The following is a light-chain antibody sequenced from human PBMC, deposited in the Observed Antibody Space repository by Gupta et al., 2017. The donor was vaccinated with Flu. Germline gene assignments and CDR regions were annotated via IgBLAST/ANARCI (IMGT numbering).Light chain of an antibody. V-gene: IGLV2-11*01. J-gene: IGLJ1*01. CDR2: DVS. Sequence: QSALTQPRSVSGSPGQSVTISCTGTSSDVGGYNYVSWYQQHPGKAPNLMIYDVSRRPSGVPDRFSGSKSGNTASLTISGIQAEDEADYYCCSYAGSFYVFGTGTKVTVL. CDR3: CSYAGSFYV. CDR1: SSDVGGYNY.